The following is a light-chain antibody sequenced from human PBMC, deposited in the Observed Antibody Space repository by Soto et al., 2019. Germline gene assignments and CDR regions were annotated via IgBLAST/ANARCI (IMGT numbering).Light chain of an antibody. CDR1: SSNIGTNT. CDR3: EAWDDSLYGAV. J-gene: IGLJ2*01. V-gene: IGLV1-44*01. CDR2: SND. Sequence: QSVLTQPPSASGTPGQRVTISCCGSSSNIGTNTINWYKQLPGTAPKLLIYSNDLRPSGVPDRFSGSKSGTSASLAISGLQSEDEADYYCEAWDDSLYGAVFGGGTKLTVL.